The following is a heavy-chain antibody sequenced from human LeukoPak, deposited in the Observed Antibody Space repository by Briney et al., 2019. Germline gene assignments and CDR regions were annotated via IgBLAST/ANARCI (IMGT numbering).Heavy chain of an antibody. D-gene: IGHD3-10*01. CDR3: VASWEYYYGSGSRPFDY. Sequence: GGSLRLSCAASGFTFDDYAMHWVRQAPGKGLEWVSLISGDGGSTYYADSVKGRFTISRDNAKNSLYLQMNSLRAEDTAVYYCVASWEYYYGSGSRPFDYWGQGTLVTVSS. CDR2: ISGDGGST. V-gene: IGHV3-43*02. CDR1: GFTFDDYA. J-gene: IGHJ4*02.